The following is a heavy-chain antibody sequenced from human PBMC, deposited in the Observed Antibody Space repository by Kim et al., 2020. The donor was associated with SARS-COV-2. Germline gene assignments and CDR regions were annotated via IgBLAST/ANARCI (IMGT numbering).Heavy chain of an antibody. V-gene: IGHV3-7*01. J-gene: IGHJ3*02. CDR2: IKQDGNQK. Sequence: GGSLRLSCAASGFTFSSYSMNWVRQAPGKGLEWVANIKQDGNQKYYVDSVKGRFTISRDNAKNSLYLQMNSLRAEDTAVYYCARDDDGYSSWKDDVDIWG. D-gene: IGHD6-13*01. CDR3: ARDDDGYSSWKDDVDI. CDR1: GFTFSSYS.